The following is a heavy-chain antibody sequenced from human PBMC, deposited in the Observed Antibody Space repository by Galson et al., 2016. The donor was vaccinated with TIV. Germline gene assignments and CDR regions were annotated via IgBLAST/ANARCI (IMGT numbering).Heavy chain of an antibody. CDR1: GFTFSSYG. D-gene: IGHD2-21*02. CDR2: ISYDGSDQ. V-gene: IGHV3-30*04. J-gene: IGHJ4*02. Sequence: SLRLSCAASGFTFSSYGFHWVRQAPGKGPEWVSFISYDGSDQYYADSVKGRFTISRDKSKNTLYLRMRSLRAEDTALYYCARVRDSYYFDSWGQGTLVTVSS. CDR3: ARVRDSYYFDS.